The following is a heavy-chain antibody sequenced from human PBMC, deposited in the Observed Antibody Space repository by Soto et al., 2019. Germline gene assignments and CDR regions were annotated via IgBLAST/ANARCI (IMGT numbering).Heavy chain of an antibody. J-gene: IGHJ4*02. Sequence: SETLSLTCTVSGGSISSNYWTWIRQPPGKGLEWIGYVYNSGSTNYNPSLKSRVTISEDTSKSQFSLKVDSMTAADTAVYYCARYRREAVAGYTLDNWGQGILVTVSS. CDR3: ARYRREAVAGYTLDN. V-gene: IGHV4-59*01. CDR2: VYNSGST. D-gene: IGHD6-13*01. CDR1: GGSISSNY.